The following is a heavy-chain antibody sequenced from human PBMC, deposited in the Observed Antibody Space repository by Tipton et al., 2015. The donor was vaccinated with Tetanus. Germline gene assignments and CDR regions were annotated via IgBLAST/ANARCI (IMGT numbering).Heavy chain of an antibody. Sequence: TLSLTCTLSGGSLSSGTFYWDWIRHSPGKGLEWIGNVYYNGNSLQNPSLKSRVTLSLDKSKNQFSLKLTSVTAADSAVYFYARSADNWFDPWGPGILVTVSS. CDR1: GGSLSSGTFY. V-gene: IGHV4-39*01. J-gene: IGHJ5*02. CDR3: ARSADNWFDP. CDR2: VYYNGNS.